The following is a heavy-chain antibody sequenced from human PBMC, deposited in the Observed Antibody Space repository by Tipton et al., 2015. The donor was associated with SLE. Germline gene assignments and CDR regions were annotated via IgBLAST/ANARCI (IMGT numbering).Heavy chain of an antibody. V-gene: IGHV4-34*01. CDR3: AREGDVVPFDY. CDR2: INHSGST. D-gene: IGHD3-10*01. J-gene: IGHJ4*02. CDR1: IGSFSGCD. Sequence: GLVKPSETLSLTCAVLIGSFSGCDWSWIRQPPGKGLEWIGEINHSGSTNYNPSLKSRVTISVDTSKNHFSLKLSSVTAADTAVYYCAREGDVVPFDYWGQGTLVTVSS.